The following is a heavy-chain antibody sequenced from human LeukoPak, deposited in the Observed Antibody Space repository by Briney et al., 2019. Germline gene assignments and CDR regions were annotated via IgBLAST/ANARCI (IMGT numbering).Heavy chain of an antibody. J-gene: IGHJ3*02. CDR3: AKDFHLEWLFEARAFDI. Sequence: GSLRLSCAASGFTFDDYAMHWVRQAPGKGLEWVSLISGDGGSTYYADSVEGRFTISRDNSKNSLYLQMNSLRTEDTALYYCAKDFHLEWLFEARAFDIWGQGTMVTVSS. CDR1: GFTFDDYA. CDR2: ISGDGGST. V-gene: IGHV3-43*02. D-gene: IGHD3-3*01.